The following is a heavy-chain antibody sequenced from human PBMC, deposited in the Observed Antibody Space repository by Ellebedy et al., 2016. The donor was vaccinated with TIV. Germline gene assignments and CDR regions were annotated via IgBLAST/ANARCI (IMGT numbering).Heavy chain of an antibody. Sequence: GGSLRLSCTASGFTFSSYDMHWIRQAPGKGLEWISYISNSDSAIYYADSVKGRFTISRDNAENSLFLQMNSLRAEDTAVYYCARSGHMIVDNYFDFWGQGTLVTVSS. J-gene: IGHJ4*02. CDR1: GFTFSSYD. CDR3: ARSGHMIVDNYFDF. D-gene: IGHD3-22*01. V-gene: IGHV3-11*01. CDR2: ISNSDSAI.